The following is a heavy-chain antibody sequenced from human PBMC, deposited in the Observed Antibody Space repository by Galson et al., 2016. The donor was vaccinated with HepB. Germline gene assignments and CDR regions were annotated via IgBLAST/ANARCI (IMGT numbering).Heavy chain of an antibody. CDR1: GYTFSTYW. V-gene: IGHV3-74*01. D-gene: IGHD2-2*01. J-gene: IGHJ6*02. CDR3: ARAPYCGSASCYEYFYDGLDV. Sequence: SLRLSCAGSGYTFSTYWMHWVRQVPGKGLVWVSRINEHGSITNYADSVKGRFTISRDNARNTLHLQMSSLRVEDTAVYYCARAPYCGSASCYEYFYDGLDVWGQGTSVIVSS. CDR2: INEHGSIT.